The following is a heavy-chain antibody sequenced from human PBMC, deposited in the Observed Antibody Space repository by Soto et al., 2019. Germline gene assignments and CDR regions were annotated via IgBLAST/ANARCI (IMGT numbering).Heavy chain of an antibody. CDR2: ISRSGGST. V-gene: IGHV3-23*01. CDR1: GFTFSSYA. CDR3: AKAAPLSPREYSSGWAPSNYYYYYGMDG. D-gene: IGHD6-19*01. Sequence: PGGSLRLSCAASGFTFSSYAMSWVRQAPGKGLEWVSAISRSGGSTYYADSVNGRFTISRDNSKNSLYMQMTSLRAEDTAVYYCAKAAPLSPREYSSGWAPSNYYYYYGMDGWGQGTTVTVSS. J-gene: IGHJ6*02.